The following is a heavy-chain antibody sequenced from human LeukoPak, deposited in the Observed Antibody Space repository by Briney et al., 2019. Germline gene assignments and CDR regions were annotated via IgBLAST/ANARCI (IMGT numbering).Heavy chain of an antibody. CDR1: GGTFSSYA. V-gene: IGHV1-69*13. J-gene: IGHJ6*03. CDR2: IIPIFGTA. D-gene: IGHD2-15*01. CDR3: ARDRSDGYCSGGSCYGYYYMDV. Sequence: SVKVSCKASGGTFSSYAISWVRQAPGQGLEWMGGIIPIFGTANYAQKFQGRVTITADESTSTAYMELSSLRSEDTAVYYCARDRSDGYCSGGSCYGYYYMDVWGKGTTVTVSS.